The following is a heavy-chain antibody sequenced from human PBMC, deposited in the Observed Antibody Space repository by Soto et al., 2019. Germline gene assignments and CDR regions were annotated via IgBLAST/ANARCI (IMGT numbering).Heavy chain of an antibody. CDR3: ARGLGGRMDD. D-gene: IGHD3-16*01. CDR1: GTIFSSYT. V-gene: IGHV1-69*08. Sequence: QVQLVQSGAEVKKPGSSVRVSCKASGTIFSSYTISWVRQAPGQGLEWMGRIIPILGETNSAQKFQDRVTLPXDKSTNTAYMELNSLRLEDTAVYYCARGLGGRMDDWGQGTTVTVSS. CDR2: IIPILGET. J-gene: IGHJ6*02.